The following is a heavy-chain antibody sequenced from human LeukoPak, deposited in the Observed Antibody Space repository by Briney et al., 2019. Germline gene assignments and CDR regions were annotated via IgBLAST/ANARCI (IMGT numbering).Heavy chain of an antibody. D-gene: IGHD3-10*01. V-gene: IGHV4-39*01. CDR3: ARRYYYNLGSFPFDF. CDR2: MYYSGST. CDR1: SGSISSTSYY. Sequence: SETLSLTCTVSSGSISSTSYYWGWIRQPPGMGLEWIGSMYYSGSTYYNPSLKSRVTISVDTSKSQFSLKLSSVTAADTAVYYCARRYYYNLGSFPFDFWGQGTLVTVSS. J-gene: IGHJ4*02.